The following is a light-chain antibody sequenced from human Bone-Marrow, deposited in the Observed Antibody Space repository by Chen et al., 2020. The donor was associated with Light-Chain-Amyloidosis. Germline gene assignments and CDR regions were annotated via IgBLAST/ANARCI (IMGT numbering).Light chain of an antibody. V-gene: IGLV2-14*01. CDR3: SSFTSSSSYV. CDR1: SGDVGTYNY. J-gene: IGLJ1*01. CDR2: AVS. Sequence: QSALTQPASVSGSPGQSITISCTGTSGDVGTYNYVSWYQQHPGKAPKVMIDAVSNRPSGVYNRFAGSKAGTTASLTSSGLQAEDEADYYCSSFTSSSSYVFGPGTKVTVL.